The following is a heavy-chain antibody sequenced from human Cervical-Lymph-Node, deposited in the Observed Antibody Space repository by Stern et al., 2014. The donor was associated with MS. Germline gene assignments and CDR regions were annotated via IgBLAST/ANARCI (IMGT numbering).Heavy chain of an antibody. CDR2: INPGGGGT. D-gene: IGHD3-3*01. CDR1: GYSFSQYS. V-gene: IGHV1-46*03. Sequence: VQLEESGAEVQKPGASVKVSCKASGYSFSQYSIHWVRQAPGQGLEWMGSINPGGGGTTYAEKFQDTVTMTSDTSTSTVYMELKRLRSEDTAVYFCTRDEASVVRFFDYWGQGSLVTVSS. J-gene: IGHJ4*02. CDR3: TRDEASVVRFFDY.